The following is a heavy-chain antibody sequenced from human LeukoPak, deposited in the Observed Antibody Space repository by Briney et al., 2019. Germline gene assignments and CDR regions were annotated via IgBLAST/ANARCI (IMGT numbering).Heavy chain of an antibody. D-gene: IGHD3-3*01. CDR3: ARDMGGPFGFDS. CDR2: IHHNGEIT. J-gene: IGHJ4*02. Sequence: GGSLRLSCSASGFTLFWHVMHWVRQAPGKALEYVSFIHHNGEITSYADSVRGRFTVSRDNSKNTLFLELSSLRVDDTAVYYCARDMGGPFGFDSWAREPWSPSPQ. V-gene: IGHV3-64D*06. CDR1: GFTLFWHV.